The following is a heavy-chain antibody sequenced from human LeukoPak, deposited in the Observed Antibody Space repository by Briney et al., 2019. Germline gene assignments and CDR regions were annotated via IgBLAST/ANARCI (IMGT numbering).Heavy chain of an antibody. V-gene: IGHV1-69*05. CDR3: ARDQGSGSYYIPDAFDI. J-gene: IGHJ3*02. CDR1: GGTFSRYA. CDR2: IFPIFGTA. Sequence: SVMVSCKASGGTFSRYAISWVRQAPGQGLEWMGGIFPIFGTANYAQKFQGRVTITTDESTSTAYMELSSLRSEDTAVYYCARDQGSGSYYIPDAFDIWGQGTMVTVSS. D-gene: IGHD3-10*01.